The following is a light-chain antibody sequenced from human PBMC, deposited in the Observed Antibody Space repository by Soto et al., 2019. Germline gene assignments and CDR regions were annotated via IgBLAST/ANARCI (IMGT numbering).Light chain of an antibody. CDR2: EDY. Sequence: QSVLTQPASVSGSPGQSITISCTGTSSDVGAYKYVYWYQQQPDKAPRLIIYEDYKRPSGVSTRFSGSRFGNTASLTIFGLQAEDEADYYCCSYGNSRWVFGGGTKLTVL. CDR3: CSYGNSRWV. J-gene: IGLJ3*02. V-gene: IGLV2-14*01. CDR1: SSDVGAYKY.